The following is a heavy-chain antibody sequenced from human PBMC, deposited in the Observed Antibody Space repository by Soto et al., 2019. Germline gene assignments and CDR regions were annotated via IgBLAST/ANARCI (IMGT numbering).Heavy chain of an antibody. CDR2: IWYDGSNK. V-gene: IGHV3-33*01. CDR3: ARERYCSGGSCLGAFDI. J-gene: IGHJ3*02. CDR1: GFTFSSYG. D-gene: IGHD2-15*01. Sequence: GGSLRLSCAASGFTFSSYGMHWVRQAPGKGLEWVAVIWYDGSNKYYADSVKGRFTISRDNSKNTLYLQMNSLRAEDTAVYYCARERYCSGGSCLGAFDIWGQGTMVTV.